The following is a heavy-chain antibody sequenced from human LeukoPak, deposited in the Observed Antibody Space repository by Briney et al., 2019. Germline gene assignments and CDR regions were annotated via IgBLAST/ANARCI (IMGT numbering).Heavy chain of an antibody. CDR3: ARVPATGTAFDD. D-gene: IGHD6-13*01. J-gene: IGHJ4*02. Sequence: GGSLRLSCAPSTFTFSDYWMHWLRQAPGKGLVWVSRINIDGRSISYADSVKGRFTISRYNAKNTLYLQMNSLRAEDTAVYYCARVPATGTAFDDWGQGPLVTVSS. CDR1: TFTFSDYW. V-gene: IGHV3-74*01. CDR2: INIDGRSI.